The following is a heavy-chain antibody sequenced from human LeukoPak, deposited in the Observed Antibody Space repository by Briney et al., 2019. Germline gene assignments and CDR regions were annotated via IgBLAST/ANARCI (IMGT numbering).Heavy chain of an antibody. V-gene: IGHV4-39*07. J-gene: IGHJ4*02. Sequence: SETLSLTCTVSGGSISSGGYYWNWIRQPPGKGLEWIGEMNPSGRTTYNPSLKSRVSMSLDTSKNQFSLKLSSVTAADTAVYYCARGLKPYCTNGVCYTGDFWGQGTLVTVSP. D-gene: IGHD2-8*01. CDR2: MNPSGRT. CDR3: ARGLKPYCTNGVCYTGDF. CDR1: GGSISSGGYY.